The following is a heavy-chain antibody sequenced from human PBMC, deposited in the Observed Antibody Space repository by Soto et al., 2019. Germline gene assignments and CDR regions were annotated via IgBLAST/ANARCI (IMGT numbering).Heavy chain of an antibody. CDR1: GGSISSGGYY. Sequence: SETLSLTCTVSGGSISSGGYYWSWIRQHPGKGLEWIGYIYYSGSTYYNPSLKSRVTISVDTSKNQFSLKLSSVTAADTAVYYCARYPLAMYYFDYWGQGTLVTVS. D-gene: IGHD3-3*02. V-gene: IGHV4-31*03. CDR2: IYYSGST. J-gene: IGHJ4*02. CDR3: ARYPLAMYYFDY.